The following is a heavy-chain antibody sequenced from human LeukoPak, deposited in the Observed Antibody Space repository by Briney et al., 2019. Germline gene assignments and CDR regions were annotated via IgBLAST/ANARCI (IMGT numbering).Heavy chain of an antibody. CDR2: AGSGRGT. J-gene: IGHJ4*02. D-gene: IGHD3-3*01. V-gene: IGHV3-23*01. CDR1: GIALSEYT. CDR3: ASTFTMFLKADY. Sequence: GGSLSLSCAASGIALSEYTMSWVRQAPGKGLEGVSVAGSGRGTFYADSVRGRFTISKDHSKNTLWLQMNSLRADDTAIYYCASTFTMFLKADYWGQGTLVTVSS.